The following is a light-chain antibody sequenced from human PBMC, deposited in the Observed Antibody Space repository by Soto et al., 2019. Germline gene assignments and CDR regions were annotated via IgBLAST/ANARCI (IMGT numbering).Light chain of an antibody. Sequence: EIVLTQSPATLSLSPGERATLSCRASQSVSSSVLAWYQQKPGQAPRLLIYGASSRATGIPDRFSGSGSETDFTLTISRLEPEDFAVYYCHQYGRSSPWTFGPGTKVDIK. V-gene: IGKV3-20*01. CDR3: HQYGRSSPWT. CDR2: GAS. CDR1: QSVSSSV. J-gene: IGKJ1*01.